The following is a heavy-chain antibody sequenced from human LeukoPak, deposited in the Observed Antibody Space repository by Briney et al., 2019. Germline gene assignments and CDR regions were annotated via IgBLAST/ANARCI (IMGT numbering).Heavy chain of an antibody. V-gene: IGHV4-39*01. CDR2: IYYSGST. CDR3: ARHFGPSGYQPNLQN. D-gene: IGHD3-22*01. CDR1: GGSISSSSYY. J-gene: IGHJ1*01. Sequence: KSSETLSLTCTVSGGSISSSSYYWGWIRQPPGKGLEWIGSIYYSGSTYYSPSHKSRVTISVDTSKNQFSLKLSSVTAADTAVYYCARHFGPSGYQPNLQNWGQGTLVTVSS.